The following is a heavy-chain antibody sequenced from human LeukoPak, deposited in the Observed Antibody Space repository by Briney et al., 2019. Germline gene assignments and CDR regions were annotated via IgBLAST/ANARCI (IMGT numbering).Heavy chain of an antibody. J-gene: IGHJ4*02. CDR3: ARGFYSPHY. CDR2: IYYSGRT. D-gene: IGHD4-11*01. V-gene: IGHV4-59*01. CDR1: GGSISSDY. Sequence: SETLSLTCTVSGGSISSDYWSWIRQPPGKGLERIGYIYYSGRTYYNPSLKSRITISVDTSKNQFSLKLSSVTAAGTAVYYCARGFYSPHYWGQGTLVSVSS.